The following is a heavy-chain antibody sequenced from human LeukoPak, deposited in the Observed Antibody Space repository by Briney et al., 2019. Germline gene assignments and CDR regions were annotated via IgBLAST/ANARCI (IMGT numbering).Heavy chain of an antibody. CDR3: VRSATIAVFRYGMDV. Sequence: SETLSLTCSVSGGSITSLYWSWVRQPPGKGLEYVGYVHHTGVTNYNPSLRGRVSVSMDASKNQFYLKLNSVTAADTAVYYCVRSATIAVFRYGMDVWGQGTTVTVSS. CDR1: GGSITSLY. CDR2: VHHTGVT. J-gene: IGHJ6*02. V-gene: IGHV4-59*11. D-gene: IGHD5-24*01.